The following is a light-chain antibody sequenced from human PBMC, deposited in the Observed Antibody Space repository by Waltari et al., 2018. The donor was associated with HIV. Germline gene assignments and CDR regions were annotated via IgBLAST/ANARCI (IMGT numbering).Light chain of an antibody. Sequence: QSVLSPPPSASGTPGQNTCISYSGYVSHLGKSLVFWYQQRPGMAPRLLIYRNDQRPSGVPDRFSGSKSDTSASLAISGLRFEDEADYHCSTWDDSLSHWVFGGGTKLTVL. V-gene: IGLV1-47*01. CDR2: RND. CDR3: STWDDSLSHWV. CDR1: VSHLGKSL. J-gene: IGLJ3*02.